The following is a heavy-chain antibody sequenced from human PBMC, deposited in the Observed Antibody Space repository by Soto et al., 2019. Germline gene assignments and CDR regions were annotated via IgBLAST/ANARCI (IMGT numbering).Heavy chain of an antibody. CDR3: AKGLYYYDSSGYRLFDY. CDR2: VSVSGGTT. CDR1: GFMFNNYA. Sequence: GGSLRLSCAASGFMFNNYAISWVRQAPGKGLEWVSTVSVSGGTTYYADSLKGRFTISRDNSKKTVYLQMNRLRADDTAIYYCAKGLYYYDSSGYRLFDYWGQGTLVTVSS. V-gene: IGHV3-23*01. D-gene: IGHD3-22*01. J-gene: IGHJ4*02.